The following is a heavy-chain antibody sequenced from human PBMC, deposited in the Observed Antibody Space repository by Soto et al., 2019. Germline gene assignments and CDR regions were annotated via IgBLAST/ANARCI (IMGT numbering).Heavy chain of an antibody. CDR2: MSHSGGT. Sequence: QVQLQQWGAGLLKPSETLSLTCAVYGGSVSSGSYYWSWIRQPPGKGLEWIGEMSHSGGTHFNPSLKSRGTISVDTSKNQFSLKMSFVTAADTALYYCARVERGTATTVVDAFDIWGPETMVTVSS. CDR3: ARVERGTATTVVDAFDI. CDR1: GGSVSSGSYY. D-gene: IGHD1-1*01. V-gene: IGHV4-34*01. J-gene: IGHJ3*02.